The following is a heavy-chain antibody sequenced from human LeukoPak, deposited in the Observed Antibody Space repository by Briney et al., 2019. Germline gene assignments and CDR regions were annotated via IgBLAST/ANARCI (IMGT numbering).Heavy chain of an antibody. CDR2: IRSKANSYAT. CDR1: GFTFSGSA. J-gene: IGHJ4*02. CDR3: TRHGWELPDY. D-gene: IGHD1-26*01. Sequence: GGSLKLSCAASGFTFSGSAMHWVRQASGKGLEWVGRIRSKANSYATAYAASVKGRFSISRDDSKNTAYLQMNSLKTEDTAVYYCTRHGWELPDYWGQGTLVTVST. V-gene: IGHV3-73*01.